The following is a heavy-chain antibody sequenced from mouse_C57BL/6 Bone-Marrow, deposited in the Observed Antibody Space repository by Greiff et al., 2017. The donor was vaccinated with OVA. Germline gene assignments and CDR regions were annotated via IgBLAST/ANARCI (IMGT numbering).Heavy chain of an antibody. V-gene: IGHV1-80*01. CDR3: ARGYF. CDR1: GYDFSSYW. CDR2: IYPGDGDT. Sequence: QVQLKQSVAELVKPGASVEISCKASGYDFSSYWMNWVKQRPGQGLEWIGQIYPGDGDTNYNGKFKGKATLTADKSSSTANMQLSSLTSEDSAVYFCARGYFWGQGTTLTVSS. J-gene: IGHJ2*01.